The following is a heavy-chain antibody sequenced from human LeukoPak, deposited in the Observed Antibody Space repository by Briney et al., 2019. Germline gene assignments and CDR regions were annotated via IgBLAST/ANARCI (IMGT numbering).Heavy chain of an antibody. V-gene: IGHV1-46*01. CDR1: GYTFTNYY. D-gene: IGHD3-3*01. CDR3: ARGQIFETMDV. Sequence: GASVKVSCKASGYTFTNYYMHWVRQAPGQGLEWMGAIHPSGGATRYAQKFQGRVTMTRDTSTSTVYIQLSSLRSEDTAVYYCARGQIFETMDVWGQGTTVTVS. CDR2: IHPSGGAT. J-gene: IGHJ6*02.